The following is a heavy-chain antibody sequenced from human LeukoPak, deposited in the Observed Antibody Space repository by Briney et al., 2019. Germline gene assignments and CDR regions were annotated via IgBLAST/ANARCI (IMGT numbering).Heavy chain of an antibody. J-gene: IGHJ4*02. D-gene: IGHD3-3*01. Sequence: PSETLSLTCTVSGGSVSSGSYYWSWIRQPPGKGLEWIRYIYYSGSAKYDPSLKSRVTISVDTSKNQFSLKLGSVTAADTAVYYCARGLTYYDFWSGYGWGQGTLVTVSS. V-gene: IGHV4-61*01. CDR2: IYYSGSA. CDR1: GGSVSSGSYY. CDR3: ARGLTYYDFWSGYG.